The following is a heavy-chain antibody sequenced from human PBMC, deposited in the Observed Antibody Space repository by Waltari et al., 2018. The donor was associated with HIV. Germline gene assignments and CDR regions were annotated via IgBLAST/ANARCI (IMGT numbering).Heavy chain of an antibody. V-gene: IGHV3-74*01. CDR1: GFTFSSYW. Sequence: EVQLVESGGGLVQPGGSLRLSCAASGFTFSSYWMHWVRQVPGKGLIWVSRINSDGSSTRYADAVKCRFTISRDNAKNTLYLQMNSLRAEDTAVYYCATSRTFDYWGQGTLVTVSS. CDR2: INSDGSST. J-gene: IGHJ4*02. CDR3: ATSRTFDY.